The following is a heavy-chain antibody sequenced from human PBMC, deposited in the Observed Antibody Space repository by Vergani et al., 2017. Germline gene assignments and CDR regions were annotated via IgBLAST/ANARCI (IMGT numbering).Heavy chain of an antibody. CDR1: GGSISSSSYY. D-gene: IGHD3-9*01. CDR2: IYYSGST. J-gene: IGHJ5*02. V-gene: IGHV4-39*01. Sequence: QLQLQESGPGLVKPSETLSLTCTVSGGSISSSSYYWGWIRQPPGKGLEWIGSIYYSGSTYYNPSLKSRVTISVDTSKNHFSLQLSSLTAADTAVYYCARRIYDILTGHNWFDPWGQGTLVTVSS. CDR3: ARRIYDILTGHNWFDP.